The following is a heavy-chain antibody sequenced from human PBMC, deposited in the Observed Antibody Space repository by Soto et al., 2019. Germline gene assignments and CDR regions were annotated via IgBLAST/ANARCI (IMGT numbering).Heavy chain of an antibody. J-gene: IGHJ4*02. CDR3: ARDSSSGRPFDY. CDR2: INPSGGST. V-gene: IGHV1-46*01. Sequence: QVQLVQSGAEVKKPGASVKVSCKASGYTFTSYYMHWVRQAPGQGLEWMGIINPSGGSTIYAQKFQGRVTMTSDTSTSTVYMELSSLRSEDTAVYYCARDSSSGRPFDYWGQGTLVTVSS. D-gene: IGHD6-13*01. CDR1: GYTFTSYY.